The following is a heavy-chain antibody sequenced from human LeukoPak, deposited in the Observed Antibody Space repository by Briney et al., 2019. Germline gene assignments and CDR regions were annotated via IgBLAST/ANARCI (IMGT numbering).Heavy chain of an antibody. Sequence: GASVKVSCKGSGYSFISYDINWVRQAPGQGLEWMGWVSPNSGKTGFLPKFQGRIALTTNTPAETAYMELHSLTSADTALYFCARPVHCGGVRDPFDVWGQGSMVIVSS. CDR3: ARPVHCGGVRDPFDV. CDR1: GYSFISYD. CDR2: VSPNSGKT. D-gene: IGHD2-21*02. V-gene: IGHV1-8*01. J-gene: IGHJ3*01.